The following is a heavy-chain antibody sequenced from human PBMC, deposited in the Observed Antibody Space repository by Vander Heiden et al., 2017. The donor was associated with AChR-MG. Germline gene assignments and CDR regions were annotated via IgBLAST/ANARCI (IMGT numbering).Heavy chain of an antibody. CDR2: IYYSGST. CDR3: ARWGNLGDYFYDSSAYYYYFDY. J-gene: IGHJ4*02. CDR1: GGSISSSNHY. Sequence: QLQLQESGPGLVKPSETLSLTCTVSGGSISSSNHYWGWIRQPPGKGLDWIGSIYYSGSTYYNPSLKSRVTISADTSKNQFSLNLSSVTAADTAVYFCARWGNLGDYFYDSSAYYYYFDYWGQGTLVTVSS. V-gene: IGHV4-39*01. D-gene: IGHD3-22*01.